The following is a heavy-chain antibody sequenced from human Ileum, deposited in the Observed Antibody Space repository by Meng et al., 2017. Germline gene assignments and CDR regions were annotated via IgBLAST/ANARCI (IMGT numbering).Heavy chain of an antibody. CDR1: GVPVSCAGYL. Sequence: QVELLAAGPVLVRPSGSLSPICRVSGVPVSCAGYLWGWSRQPPGKGLECIGYTRTNYNPSLKSRVTISLDTAMNQCSLSLRSVTAADTAVYYCARDSRGSLDYWGQGILVTVSS. J-gene: IGHJ4*02. CDR2: TRT. D-gene: IGHD6-13*01. CDR3: ARDSRGSLDY. V-gene: IGHV4-61*08.